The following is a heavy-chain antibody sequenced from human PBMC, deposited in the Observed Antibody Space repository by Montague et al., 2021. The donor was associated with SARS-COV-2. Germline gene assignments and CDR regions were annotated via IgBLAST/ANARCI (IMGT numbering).Heavy chain of an antibody. D-gene: IGHD4-23*01. V-gene: IGHV4-34*01. CDR3: ARWDPQTLTLIGLRGKSASDY. CDR1: GGSFSGYY. Sequence: SETLSLTCAVYGGSFSGYYWTWIRQYPGNGLEWIAEINHSGTTNYNFNPSLRSRVTISVDTSKSQFSLKLSSVTAADTGVYYCARWDPQTLTLIGLRGKSASDYWGQGTLVTVSS. CDR2: INHSGTT. J-gene: IGHJ4*02.